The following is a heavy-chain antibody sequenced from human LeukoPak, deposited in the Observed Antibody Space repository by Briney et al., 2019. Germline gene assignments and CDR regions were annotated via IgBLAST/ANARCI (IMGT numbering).Heavy chain of an antibody. CDR3: ARGLFVAGSFFDS. V-gene: IGHV3-11*04. CDR2: IGPNGGAI. Sequence: PGGSLRLSCAASGFTFSDYYMAWIRQAPGEGLEWLSSIGPNGGAIYYADSVKGRFTISRDNAKSSLYLQMTSLKAGDTAVYYCARGLFVAGSFFDSWGQGTLVTVSS. J-gene: IGHJ4*02. CDR1: GFTFSDYY. D-gene: IGHD1-26*01.